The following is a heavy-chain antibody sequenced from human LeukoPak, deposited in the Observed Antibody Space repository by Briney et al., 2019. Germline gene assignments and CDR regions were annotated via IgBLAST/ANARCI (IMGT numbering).Heavy chain of an antibody. CDR1: GGSISSGVNY. D-gene: IGHD2-15*01. V-gene: IGHV4-30-4*01. J-gene: IGHJ4*02. CDR2: IYHGGTT. Sequence: SQILSLTCTVSGGSISSGVNYWSWIRQHPGKGLEWIGYIYHGGTTYYNPSLKSRVTISVDTSKNQISPKLSSVTAADTAVYYCARPRGSCSGGSCYYYYFDYWGQGTLVTVSS. CDR3: ARPRGSCSGGSCYYYYFDY.